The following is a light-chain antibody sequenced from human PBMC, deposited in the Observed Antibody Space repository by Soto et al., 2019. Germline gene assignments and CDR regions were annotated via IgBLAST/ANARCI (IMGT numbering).Light chain of an antibody. CDR3: QQYDNRPALT. CDR1: QSISRN. CDR2: GAS. V-gene: IGKV3-15*01. J-gene: IGKJ4*01. Sequence: EIVRTQCPATLSVSRGEIATLSWRASQSISRNLVWYQQKPGQAPRLLIHGASIRATGVPARFSGSGSGTEFTLTISSLQSEDFAVYYCQQYDNRPALTFGGGTKVDIK.